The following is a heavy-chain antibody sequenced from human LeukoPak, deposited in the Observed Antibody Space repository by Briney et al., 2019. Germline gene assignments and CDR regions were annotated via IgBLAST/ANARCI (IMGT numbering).Heavy chain of an antibody. D-gene: IGHD4-17*01. J-gene: IGHJ4*02. V-gene: IGHV4-39*07. Sequence: SETLSLTCTVSGGSISSSSHYWGWIRQPPGRGLEWIGSIYYSGSTNYNPSLKSRVTISVDTSKNQFSLKLSSVTAADTAVYFCARGGPLYGRLLYWGQGTLVTVSS. CDR1: GGSISSSSHY. CDR3: ARGGPLYGRLLY. CDR2: IYYSGST.